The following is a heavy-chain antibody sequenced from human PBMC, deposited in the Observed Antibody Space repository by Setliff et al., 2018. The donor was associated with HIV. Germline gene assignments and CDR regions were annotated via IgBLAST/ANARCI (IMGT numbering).Heavy chain of an antibody. D-gene: IGHD2-15*01. CDR2: IYHGGST. J-gene: IGHJ5*02. V-gene: IGHV4-38-2*02. CDR3: ARHVSGSDLYWFDP. CDR1: GYSISSGYY. Sequence: SETLSLTCTVSGYSISSGYYWVWIRQPPGKGLEWIGSIYHGGSTYYNPSLKSRVTISVDTSKNQFSLKLSSVTAADTAIYYCARHVSGSDLYWFDPWGQGTLVTVSS.